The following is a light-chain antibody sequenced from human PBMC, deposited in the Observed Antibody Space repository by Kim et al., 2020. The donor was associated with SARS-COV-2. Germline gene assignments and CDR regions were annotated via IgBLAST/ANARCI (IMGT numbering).Light chain of an antibody. CDR3: NSRDSSGNHLV. J-gene: IGLJ3*02. Sequence: AVGQTVMITCQGDGISTCYASRYKQKPGEAPMLIIYGENSRPSGIPDRFSASTSGNTGSLTITGAQAEDEADYYCNSRDSSGNHLVFGGGTKLTVL. V-gene: IGLV3-19*01. CDR1: GISTCY. CDR2: GEN.